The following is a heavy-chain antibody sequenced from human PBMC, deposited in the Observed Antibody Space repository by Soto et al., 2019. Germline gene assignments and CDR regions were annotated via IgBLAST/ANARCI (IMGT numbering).Heavy chain of an antibody. J-gene: IGHJ6*02. CDR2: ILPIFGTT. CDR3: ARALSDCTSTSCYAYFYYGMDV. V-gene: IGHV1-69*06. Sequence: QVQLMQSGAEVKKPGSSVKVSCKASGGAFSSYTINWVRQAPGHGLEWMGGILPIFGTTNYAQRFQGRGTITADKSTSTAEMEMSSLRSEDTAVYSCARALSDCTSTSCYAYFYYGMDVWGQGTTVTVSS. D-gene: IGHD2-2*01. CDR1: GGAFSSYT.